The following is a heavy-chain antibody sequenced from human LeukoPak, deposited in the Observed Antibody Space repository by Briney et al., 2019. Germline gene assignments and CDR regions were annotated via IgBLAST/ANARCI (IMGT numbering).Heavy chain of an antibody. V-gene: IGHV3-53*01. CDR3: GMSIAVAGIDY. CDR1: GFTVNSNY. CDR2: IYSGGST. D-gene: IGHD6-19*01. Sequence: GGSLRLSCAASGFTVNSNYMSWVRQAPGKGLEWVSVIYSGGSTYYADSVKGRFTISRDNSKNTLYLQMNSLRAEDTAVYYCGMSIAVAGIDYWGQGTLVTVSS. J-gene: IGHJ4*02.